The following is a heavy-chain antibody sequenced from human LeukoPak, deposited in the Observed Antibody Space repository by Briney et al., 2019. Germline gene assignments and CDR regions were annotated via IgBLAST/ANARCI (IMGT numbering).Heavy chain of an antibody. V-gene: IGHV3-7*01. D-gene: IGHD2-21*02. Sequence: PGGSLRLSCAASGFTFSSYWMSWVRQAPGKGLEWVANIKQDGSEKYYVDSVKGRFTISRDNAKNSLYLQMNSLRAEDTAVYYCARDSGYIVVVTAIWDIWGQGTMVTVSS. CDR2: IKQDGSEK. CDR3: ARDSGYIVVVTAIWDI. J-gene: IGHJ3*02. CDR1: GFTFSSYW.